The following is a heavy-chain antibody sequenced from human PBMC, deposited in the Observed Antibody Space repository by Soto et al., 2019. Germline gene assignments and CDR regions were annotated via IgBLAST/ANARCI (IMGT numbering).Heavy chain of an antibody. CDR2: VSSSGGST. CDR1: GFTFSIYA. V-gene: IGHV3-23*01. D-gene: IGHD5-18*01. Sequence: GGSLRLSCAASGFTFSIYAMSWVRQAPRKGLEWVSSVSSSGGSTYYADSVKGRFAISRDNSKNTLYLQMNSLRAEDTAVYYCAKDFGYNYGYDAFDIWGQGTMVTVSS. CDR3: AKDFGYNYGYDAFDI. J-gene: IGHJ3*02.